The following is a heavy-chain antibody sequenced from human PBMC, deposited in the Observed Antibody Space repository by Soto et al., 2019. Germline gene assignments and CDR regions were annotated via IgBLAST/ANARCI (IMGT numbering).Heavy chain of an antibody. D-gene: IGHD5-12*01. CDR2: ISAYNGNT. Sequence: ASVKVSCKASGYTFTSYGISWVRQAPGQGLEWMGWISAYNGNTSYAQKLQGRVTMTTDTSTSTAYMELRSLRSEDTAVYYCAREADIVATFDPWGQGTLVPSPQ. CDR3: AREADIVATFDP. CDR1: GYTFTSYG. V-gene: IGHV1-18*01. J-gene: IGHJ5*02.